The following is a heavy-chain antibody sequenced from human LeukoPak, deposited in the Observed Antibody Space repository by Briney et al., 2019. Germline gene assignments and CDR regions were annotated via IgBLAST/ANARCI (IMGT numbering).Heavy chain of an antibody. CDR3: ARGSTVAPWAGLDI. V-gene: IGHV3-74*01. Sequence: PGGSLRLSCAASGFTFSSHWMHWVRQAPGKGLAWVSRIHGDGGTTTYADSVKGRFIISRDNAKNTLYLQMNSLRAEDTAVYYCARGSTVAPWAGLDIWGHGTMVTVSS. D-gene: IGHD6-19*01. J-gene: IGHJ3*02. CDR2: IHGDGGTT. CDR1: GFTFSSHW.